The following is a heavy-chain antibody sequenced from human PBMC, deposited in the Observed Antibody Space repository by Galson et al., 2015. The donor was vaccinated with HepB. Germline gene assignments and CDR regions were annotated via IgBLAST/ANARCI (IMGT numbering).Heavy chain of an antibody. D-gene: IGHD3-16*02. Sequence: PALVKPTQTLTLTCTFSGFSLSTSGMCVSWIRQPPGKALEWLARIDWDDDEYYTTSLKTRLTISKDTSKNQVVLTMTNMDPVDTATYYCARIRAYYDYVWGSYRPGFGMDVWGQRTTVTVSS. V-gene: IGHV2-70*11. J-gene: IGHJ6*02. CDR2: IDWDDDE. CDR1: GFSLSTSGMC. CDR3: ARIRAYYDYVWGSYRPGFGMDV.